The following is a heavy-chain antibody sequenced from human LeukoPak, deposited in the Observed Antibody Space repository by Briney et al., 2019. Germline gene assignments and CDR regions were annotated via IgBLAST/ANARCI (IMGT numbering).Heavy chain of an antibody. J-gene: IGHJ4*02. CDR1: GFTFSNAW. V-gene: IGHV3-23*01. CDR2: ISGSGGNI. D-gene: IGHD3-10*01. Sequence: GGSLRLSCAASGFTFSNAWMNWVRQAPGKGLEWVSVISGSGGNIYYADSVKGRFTISRDNSKNTLYLQMDSLRAEDTAVYYCAKGPAAWYGGGLSTFDYWAREPWSPSPQ. CDR3: AKGPAAWYGGGLSTFDY.